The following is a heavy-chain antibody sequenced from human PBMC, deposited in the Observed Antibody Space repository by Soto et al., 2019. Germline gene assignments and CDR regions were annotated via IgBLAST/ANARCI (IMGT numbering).Heavy chain of an antibody. V-gene: IGHV1-69*01. Sequence: QVQLVQSGAEVKKPGSSVKVSCKASGGTFSSYAISWVRQAPGQGLEWMGGIIPIFGTANYAQKFQGRVTITADESTSTDYMELSSLRSEDTAVYYCARGGYHDYVWKSFLDYWGQGTLVTVSS. CDR1: GGTFSSYA. J-gene: IGHJ4*02. CDR3: ARGGYHDYVWKSFLDY. CDR2: IIPIFGTA. D-gene: IGHD3-16*01.